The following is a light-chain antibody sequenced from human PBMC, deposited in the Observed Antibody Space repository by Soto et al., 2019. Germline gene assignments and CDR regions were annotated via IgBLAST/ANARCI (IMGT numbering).Light chain of an antibody. V-gene: IGLV2-11*01. J-gene: IGLJ3*02. CDR2: DVS. CDR1: SSDVGGYNY. Sequence: QSALTQPRSVSGSPGQSVTISCTGTSSDVGGYNYVSWYQQHPGKAPKLMIYDVSKRPSGVPDRFSGSKSGNTASLTISGLQAEDEADYYCCSYAGSDFSVFGVGTKLTVL. CDR3: CSYAGSDFSV.